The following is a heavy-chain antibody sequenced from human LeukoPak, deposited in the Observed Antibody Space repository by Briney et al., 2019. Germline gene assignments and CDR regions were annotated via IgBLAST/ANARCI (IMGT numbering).Heavy chain of an antibody. CDR3: ARGVIIRGRLDP. CDR1: GFISSNYC. V-gene: IGHV3-7*01. D-gene: IGHD3-16*02. Sequence: GGSLRLSCAASGFISSNYCMSWVRQAPGKGLEWVANIKQDGSEKYYVDSVKGRFTISRDNAKNSLYLQMSSLRAEDTAVYYCARGVIIRGRLDPWGQGTLVTVSS. CDR2: IKQDGSEK. J-gene: IGHJ5*02.